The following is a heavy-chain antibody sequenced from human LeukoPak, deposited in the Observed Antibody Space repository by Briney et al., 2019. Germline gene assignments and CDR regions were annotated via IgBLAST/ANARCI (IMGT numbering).Heavy chain of an antibody. V-gene: IGHV1-69*05. CDR3: ARTAGRTFDY. D-gene: IGHD6-6*01. CDR1: GGTFSSYA. CDR2: IIPIFGTA. J-gene: IGHJ4*02. Sequence: VASVKVSCKASGGTFSSYAISWVRQAPGQGLEWMGGIIPIFGTASYAQKFQGRVTMTRDTSTSTVYMELSSLRSEDTAVYYCARTAGRTFDYWGQGTLVTVSS.